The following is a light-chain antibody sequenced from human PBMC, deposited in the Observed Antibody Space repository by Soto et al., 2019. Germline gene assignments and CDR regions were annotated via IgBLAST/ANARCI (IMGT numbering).Light chain of an antibody. CDR1: SSDVGGFNY. Sequence: QSALTQPASVSGSPGQSITISCTGTSSDVGGFNYVSWYQQHPGKAPKLMIYDVTNRPSGVSYRFSGSKSGNTAPLTISGLQAEDEADYYCHSYTSSSTYVFGTGTQLTVL. V-gene: IGLV2-14*03. J-gene: IGLJ1*01. CDR3: HSYTSSSTYV. CDR2: DVT.